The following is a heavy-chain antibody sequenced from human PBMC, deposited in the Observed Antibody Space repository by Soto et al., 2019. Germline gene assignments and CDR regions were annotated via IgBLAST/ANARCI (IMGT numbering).Heavy chain of an antibody. J-gene: IGHJ6*02. CDR2: ISSSSSYI. Sequence: EVQLVESGGGLVKPGGSLRLSCAASGFTFSSYSMNWVRQAPGKGLEWVSSISSSSSYIYYADSVKGRFTISRDNAKNSLYLQMNSLGAEDTAVYYCASFFGSGWNLQYYYYGMDVWGQGTTVTVSS. CDR1: GFTFSSYS. V-gene: IGHV3-21*01. CDR3: ASFFGSGWNLQYYYYGMDV. D-gene: IGHD6-19*01.